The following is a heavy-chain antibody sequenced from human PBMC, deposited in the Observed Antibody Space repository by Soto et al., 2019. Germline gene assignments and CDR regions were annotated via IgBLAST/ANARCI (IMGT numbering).Heavy chain of an antibody. J-gene: IGHJ4*02. Sequence: SVTLSLTCAVSGDSISSSNWWGWVRHAPGKGLEWIGEIYHSGATTYNPSLKRRSTISVDPSNNHFSLKLTSVTAADTAVYFFASDLGTDTDYLGRGTLVAASS. CDR3: ASDLGTDTDY. CDR1: GDSISSSNW. CDR2: IYHSGAT. V-gene: IGHV4-4*02.